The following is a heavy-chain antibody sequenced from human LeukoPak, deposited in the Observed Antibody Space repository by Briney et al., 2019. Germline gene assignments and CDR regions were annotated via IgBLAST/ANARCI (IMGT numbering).Heavy chain of an antibody. J-gene: IGHJ6*03. CDR3: AKPPSIAARYYYYYMDV. D-gene: IGHD6-6*01. V-gene: IGHV4-4*07. Sequence: PSETLSLTCTVSGGSISSYYWSWIRQPAGKGLEWIGDIYTSGSTNYNPSLKSRVTISVDTSKNQFSLKLSSVTAADTAVYYCAKPPSIAARYYYYYMDVWGKGTTVTVSS. CDR1: GGSISSYY. CDR2: IYTSGST.